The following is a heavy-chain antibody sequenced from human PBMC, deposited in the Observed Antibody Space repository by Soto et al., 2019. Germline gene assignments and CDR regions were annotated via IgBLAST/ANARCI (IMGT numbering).Heavy chain of an antibody. CDR1: GLTFTNYA. J-gene: IGHJ4*02. CDR2: ISGSGDTT. CDR3: AKGPVATIPPRVDF. D-gene: IGHD5-12*01. V-gene: IGHV3-23*01. Sequence: EVQLLESGGGFVQPGGSLRLSCAASGLTFTNYAMAWVRQAPGKGLEWVSAISGSGDTTHYSDSVRGCFTISRDSSKNTLYLQMNSLRAEDTAVYYCAKGPVATIPPRVDFWGQGTLVTVSS.